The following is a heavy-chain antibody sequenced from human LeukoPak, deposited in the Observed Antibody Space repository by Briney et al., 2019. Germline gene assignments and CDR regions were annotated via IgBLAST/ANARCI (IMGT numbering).Heavy chain of an antibody. Sequence: SETLSLTCSVSGGSLSSYYWSWIRQPPGKGLEWIGYIYPSGSTNYNPSLKSRVTISVDASKNHFSLNLTSVTAADTALYYCARNYYYYYMDVWGKGTTVTVSS. CDR3: ARNYYYYYMDV. V-gene: IGHV4-4*08. CDR2: IYPSGST. CDR1: GGSLSSYY. J-gene: IGHJ6*03.